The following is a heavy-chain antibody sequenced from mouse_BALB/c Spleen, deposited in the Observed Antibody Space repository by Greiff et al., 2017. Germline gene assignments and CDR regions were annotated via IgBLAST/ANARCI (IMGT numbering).Heavy chain of an antibody. CDR3: ARCGIYYGYDVDAMDY. D-gene: IGHD2-2*01. J-gene: IGHJ4*01. Sequence: EVNLVESGPGLVKPSQSLSLTCTVTGYSITSDYAWNWIRQFPGNKLEWMGYISYSGSTSYNPSLKSRISITRDTSKNQFFLQLNSVTTEDTATYYCARCGIYYGYDVDAMDYWGQGTSVTVSS. CDR2: ISYSGST. CDR1: GYSITSDYA. V-gene: IGHV3-2*02.